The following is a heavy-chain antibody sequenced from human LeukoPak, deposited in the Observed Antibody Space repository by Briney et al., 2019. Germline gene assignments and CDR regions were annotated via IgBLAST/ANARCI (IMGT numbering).Heavy chain of an antibody. V-gene: IGHV3-21*01. CDR3: ARDSRLGDAGFDY. Sequence: GRSLRLSCAASGFTFISYSMNWVRQAPGKRLEWVAAISSSSSYIYYADSVKGRFTISRENAKNSLYLQMNSMRAEDTAVYYCARDSRLGDAGFDYWGQGTLVTVSS. CDR1: GFTFISYS. J-gene: IGHJ4*02. CDR2: ISSSSSYI. D-gene: IGHD3-16*01.